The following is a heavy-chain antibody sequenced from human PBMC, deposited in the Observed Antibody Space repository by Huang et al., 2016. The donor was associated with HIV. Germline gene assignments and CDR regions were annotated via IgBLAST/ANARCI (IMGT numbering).Heavy chain of an antibody. D-gene: IGHD3-22*01. CDR3: VKDRADYYDTNGYDYFDF. Sequence: EVQLLESGGGLVKRGGSLRLSCAASGFTFSEHAMSWVRQSPGKGLEWLSSLSGNGGETFYAESVKGRCTISRDNSKNMLYLQMKSLRAEDPAIYHCVKDRADYYDTNGYDYFDFWGQGTLVTVSS. V-gene: IGHV3-23*01. CDR2: LSGNGGET. J-gene: IGHJ4*02. CDR1: GFTFSEHA.